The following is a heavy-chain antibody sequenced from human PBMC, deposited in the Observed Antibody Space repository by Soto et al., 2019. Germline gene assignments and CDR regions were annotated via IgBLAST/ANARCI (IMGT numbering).Heavy chain of an antibody. Sequence: QVQLQQWGAGLLKPSETLSLTCVVYGGSFSGYYWSWIRQPPGKGLEWIGEINHSGSTNYNPSLKSRVTISVDTSKNQFSLKLSSVTAADTAVYYCAGGFRFCSGGSCYSGWFDPWGQGTLVTVSS. CDR2: INHSGST. D-gene: IGHD2-15*01. V-gene: IGHV4-34*01. J-gene: IGHJ5*02. CDR1: GGSFSGYY. CDR3: AGGFRFCSGGSCYSGWFDP.